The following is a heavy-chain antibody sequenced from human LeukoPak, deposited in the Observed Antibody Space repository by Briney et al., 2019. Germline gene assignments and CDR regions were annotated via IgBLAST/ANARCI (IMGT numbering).Heavy chain of an antibody. J-gene: IGHJ4*02. CDR2: IPYDGSNK. Sequence: AGGSLRLSCAASGFTFSSYAMHWVRQAPGKGLEWVAVIPYDGSNKHYADSVKGRFTISRDNSKNTLYLQMNSLRAEDTAIYYCATGYDLLTGYFSRHYYFDYWGQGTLVTVSS. CDR3: ATGYDLLTGYFSRHYYFDY. CDR1: GFTFSSYA. D-gene: IGHD3-9*01. V-gene: IGHV3-30*04.